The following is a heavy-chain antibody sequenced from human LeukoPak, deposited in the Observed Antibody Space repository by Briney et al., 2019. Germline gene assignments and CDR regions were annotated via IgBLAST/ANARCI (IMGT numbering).Heavy chain of an antibody. CDR1: GXTFGSYE. V-gene: IGHV3-48*03. J-gene: IGHJ3*02. CDR2: ISRSGSTI. Sequence: GGSLRLSCAASGXTFGSYEMNWVRQAPGKGLEWVSYISRSGSTIYYADSVRGRFTISRDNAKNSLYLQMNSLRAEDTAVYYCARDQYPVWGDIWGQGTMVTVSS. CDR3: ARDQYPVWGDI. D-gene: IGHD3-16*01.